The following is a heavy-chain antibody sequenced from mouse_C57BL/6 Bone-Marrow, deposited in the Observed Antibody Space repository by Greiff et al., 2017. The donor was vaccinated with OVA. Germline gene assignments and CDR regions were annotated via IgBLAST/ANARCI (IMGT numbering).Heavy chain of an antibody. Sequence: VQLQQSGAELVMPGASVKLSCKASGYTFTSYWMHWVKQRPGQGLEWIGEIDPSDSYTNYNQKFKGKSTLTVDKSSSTAYMQLSSLTSEDSAVYYCARRGGTTVGFDYWGQGTTLTVSS. J-gene: IGHJ2*01. D-gene: IGHD1-1*01. CDR1: GYTFTSYW. V-gene: IGHV1-69*01. CDR2: IDPSDSYT. CDR3: ARRGGTTVGFDY.